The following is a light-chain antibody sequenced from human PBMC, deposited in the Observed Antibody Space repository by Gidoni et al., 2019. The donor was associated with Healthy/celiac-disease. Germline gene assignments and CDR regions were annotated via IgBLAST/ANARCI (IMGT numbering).Light chain of an antibody. CDR3: QQSYSTPRT. CDR1: QSISSY. J-gene: IGKJ5*01. V-gene: IGKV1-39*01. CDR2: AAY. Sequence: IQITQSPSSLSASVGDRVTITCRASQSISSYLNWYQQKPGKAPKLLIYAAYSLQSGVPARFSGSGSGTDFTLNISRLQPEEFATYYWQQSYSTPRTFGQGTRLEIK.